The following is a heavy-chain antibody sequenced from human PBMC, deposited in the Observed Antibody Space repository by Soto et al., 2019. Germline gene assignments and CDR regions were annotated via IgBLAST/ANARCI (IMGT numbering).Heavy chain of an antibody. CDR1: GFTFSSYG. CDR3: AKERVYYYDSSGYYSNQDY. CDR2: ISYDGSNK. D-gene: IGHD3-22*01. V-gene: IGHV3-30*18. J-gene: IGHJ4*02. Sequence: GGSLRLSCAASGFTFSSYGMHWVRQAPGKGLEWVAVISYDGSNKYYADSVKGRFTISRDNSKNTLYLQMNSLRAEDTAVYYCAKERVYYYDSSGYYSNQDYWGQGTLVTVSS.